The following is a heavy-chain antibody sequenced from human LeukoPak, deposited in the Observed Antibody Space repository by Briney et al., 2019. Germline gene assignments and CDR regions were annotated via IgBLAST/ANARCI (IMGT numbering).Heavy chain of an antibody. Sequence: GGSLRLSCAASGFTFRRYWMSWVRQAPRKRLEWVANIKQDGSEKYYVDSVKGRLTISRDNAKTSLYLQMNSLSADDTAVYYCVRRYMATSAEDFDYWGQGTLVTVSS. V-gene: IGHV3-7*01. J-gene: IGHJ4*02. CDR3: VRRYMATSAEDFDY. D-gene: IGHD5-24*01. CDR1: GFTFRRYW. CDR2: IKQDGSEK.